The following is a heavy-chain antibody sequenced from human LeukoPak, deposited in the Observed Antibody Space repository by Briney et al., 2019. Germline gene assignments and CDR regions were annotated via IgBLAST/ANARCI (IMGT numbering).Heavy chain of an antibody. CDR3: AKDLYSSSSDY. J-gene: IGHJ4*02. CDR2: ISANGRST. D-gene: IGHD6-6*01. V-gene: IGHV3-23*01. Sequence: GGSLRLSCAASGLIFSNYVMSWVRQAPGKGLEWVSAISANGRSTYYADSVKGRFTVSRDNSKNTLYLQMNRLRDEDTVVYYCAKDLYSSSSDYWGQGTLVTVSS. CDR1: GLIFSNYV.